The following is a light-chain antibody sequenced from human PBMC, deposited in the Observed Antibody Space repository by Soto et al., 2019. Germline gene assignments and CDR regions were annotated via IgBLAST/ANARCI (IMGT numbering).Light chain of an antibody. CDR2: AAF. CDR3: QHLRMYPST. Sequence: IQLTQSPSSLSASVGDRVTITCRASQDIAIYLAWYQQRPGEAPKLLIYAAFTLYGGVPSRFSGSGSGTDFALTITSLQAEDFATYYCQHLRMYPSTFGGGTKVEIK. V-gene: IGKV1-9*01. CDR1: QDIAIY. J-gene: IGKJ4*01.